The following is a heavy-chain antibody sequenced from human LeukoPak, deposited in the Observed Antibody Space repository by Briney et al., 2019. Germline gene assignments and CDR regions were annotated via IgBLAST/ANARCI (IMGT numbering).Heavy chain of an antibody. J-gene: IGHJ4*02. CDR2: ISGSGDYT. CDR1: GFTFSNYA. D-gene: IGHD2-2*01. CDR3: ATGIPAATYDY. Sequence: PGGSLRLSCAASGFTFSNYAMSWVRQAPGRGLEWVSAISGSGDYTNYADSVKGRFTISRDNSKNTLYLQMNSLRAEDTAVYYCATGIPAATYDYWGQGTLVTVSS. V-gene: IGHV3-23*01.